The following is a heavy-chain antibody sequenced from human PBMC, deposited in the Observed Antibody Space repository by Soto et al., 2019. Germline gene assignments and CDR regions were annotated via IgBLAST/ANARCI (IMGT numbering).Heavy chain of an antibody. J-gene: IGHJ4*02. CDR2: IYHSGST. CDR1: GGSISTNNW. V-gene: IGHV4-4*02. D-gene: IGHD6-13*01. Sequence: QVQLEESGPGLAKPSGTLSLTCTVSGGSISTNNWWSWGRQPPGKGLEWIGEIYHSGSTNYNPSLKSRVIISVDTSKNQFSLRLSSVPAADTAVYYCARYIAASGTYYLDFWGQGTLVTVSS. CDR3: ARYIAASGTYYLDF.